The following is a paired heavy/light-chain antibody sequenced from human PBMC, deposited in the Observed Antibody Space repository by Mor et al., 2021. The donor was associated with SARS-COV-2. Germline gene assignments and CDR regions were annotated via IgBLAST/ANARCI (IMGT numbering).Light chain of an antibody. CDR3: QQSYSTPWT. CDR2: AAS. CDR1: QSISSY. Sequence: DIQMTQSPSSLSASVGDRVTITCRASQSISSYLNWYQQKPGKAPKLLIYAASSLQSGVPSRFSGSGSGTNFTLTISSLQPEVIATYYCQQSYSTPWTFGQGTKVEIK. J-gene: IGKJ1*01. V-gene: IGKV1-39*01.
Heavy chain of an antibody. CDR3: ARNSGSYLKAFDI. D-gene: IGHD1-26*01. J-gene: IGHJ3*02. CDR2: FYYSGST. CDR1: GGSISSSSYY. Sequence: QLQLQESGPGLVKPSETLSLTCTVSGGSISSSSYYWGWIRQPPGKGLEWIGSFYYSGSTYYNPSLKSRITISVDTSKNQFSLKLTSVTVADTAVYYCARNSGSYLKAFDIWGQGTMVTVSS. V-gene: IGHV4-39*07.